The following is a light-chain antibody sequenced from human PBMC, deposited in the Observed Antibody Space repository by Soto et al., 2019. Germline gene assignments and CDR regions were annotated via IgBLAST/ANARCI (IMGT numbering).Light chain of an antibody. CDR1: QSISSW. V-gene: IGKV1-5*01. J-gene: IGKJ1*01. CDR3: QQYDIYSRT. CDR2: DAS. Sequence: DIQMTQSPSTLSASVGDRVTITCRASQSISSWLAWYQQKPGKAPKLLIYDASTLQSGVPPRFSGSGSGTEFTLTISSLQPDDFATYYCQQYDIYSRTFGQGTKVEIK.